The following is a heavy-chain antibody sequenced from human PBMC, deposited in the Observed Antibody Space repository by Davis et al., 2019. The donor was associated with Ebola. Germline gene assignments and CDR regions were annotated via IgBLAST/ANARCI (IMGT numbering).Heavy chain of an antibody. V-gene: IGHV3-23*01. D-gene: IGHD4-23*01. CDR3: AVPYGDNSDY. CDR2: ISWNGGSI. Sequence: GGSLRFSCTVSGDSIRGYYWSWIRQAPGKGLEWVSGISWNGGSILYADSVKGRFTISRDTSTNTLFLQMSSLRVDDTAIYYCAVPYGDNSDYWGQGTLVTVSS. J-gene: IGHJ4*02. CDR1: GDSIRGYY.